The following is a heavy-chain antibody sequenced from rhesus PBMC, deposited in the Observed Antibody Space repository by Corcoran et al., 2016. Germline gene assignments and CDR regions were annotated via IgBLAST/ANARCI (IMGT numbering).Heavy chain of an antibody. CDR3: ARDRRGSY. CDR1: GGSISSSY. Sequence: QLQLQESGPGLVKPSETLSVTCAVSGGSISSSYWSWIRQAPGKGLEWIGYIYGSGSSTNYNPSLESRVTLSVDTSKSQLSRKLSSVTAADTAVYYCARDRRGSYWGQGFLVTVSS. CDR2: IYGSGSST. V-gene: IGHV4-169*02. J-gene: IGHJ4*01. D-gene: IGHD5-42*01.